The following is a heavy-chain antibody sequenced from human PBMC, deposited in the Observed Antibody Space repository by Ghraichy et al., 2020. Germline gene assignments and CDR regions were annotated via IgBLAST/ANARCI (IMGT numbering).Heavy chain of an antibody. CDR2: VIHRGIT. Sequence: SETLSLTCAVYGGSFSGYYWSWIRQPPGMWLVWIGEVIHRGITNYNPSLKRRVTVSVDTSKNQFSLKLSSVTDADTAVYYCARASGAARPDVGQYYYYYGMDVWGQGTTVNVSS. CDR3: ARASGAARPDVGQYYYYYGMDV. CDR1: GGSFSGYY. J-gene: IGHJ6*02. V-gene: IGHV4-34*12. D-gene: IGHD6-6*01.